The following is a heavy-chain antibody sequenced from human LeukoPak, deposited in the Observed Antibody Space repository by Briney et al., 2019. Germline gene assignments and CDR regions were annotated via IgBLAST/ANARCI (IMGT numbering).Heavy chain of an antibody. CDR1: GFAHTNYW. D-gene: IGHD6-13*01. CDR2: INGDGGST. CDR3: ARERGNSWFAFDL. Sequence: QPGGSLRLSCRVSGFAHTNYWMHWVRQAPGKGLVWVARINGDGGSTMHADSVKGRFTISRDNAKNTLILQMNNLRAEDTAVYYCARERGNSWFAFDLWGQGTRVTVSS. J-gene: IGHJ5*02. V-gene: IGHV3-74*03.